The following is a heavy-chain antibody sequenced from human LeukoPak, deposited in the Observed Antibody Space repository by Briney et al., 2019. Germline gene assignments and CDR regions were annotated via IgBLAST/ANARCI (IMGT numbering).Heavy chain of an antibody. CDR2: ISSSSTTI. CDR3: ARDPNYYDSSGAAPFDY. CDR1: GFSFSDYY. D-gene: IGHD3-22*01. J-gene: IGHJ4*02. V-gene: IGHV3-11*04. Sequence: NSGGSLGLSCAASGFSFSDYYMSWIRQAPGKGLEWVSHISSSSTTIYYADSVKGRFTISRDNTKKSLYLQMNSLRAEDTAVYYCARDPNYYDSSGAAPFDYWGQGTLVTVSS.